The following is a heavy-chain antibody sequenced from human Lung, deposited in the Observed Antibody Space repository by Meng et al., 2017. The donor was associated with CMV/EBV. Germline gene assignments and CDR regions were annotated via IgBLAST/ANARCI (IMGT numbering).Heavy chain of an antibody. Sequence: SXXVSXKASGYILTHYYMHWVRQAPGQGLEWMGKIIPNIGSTNYAQKFQGRVTMTRDTSTSTVYMELSSLRSEDTAVYYFARDPHSARDHFFDYWGQGTLVTVSS. CDR1: GYILTHYY. D-gene: IGHD6-6*01. V-gene: IGHV1-46*01. J-gene: IGHJ4*02. CDR3: ARDPHSARDHFFDY. CDR2: IIPNIGST.